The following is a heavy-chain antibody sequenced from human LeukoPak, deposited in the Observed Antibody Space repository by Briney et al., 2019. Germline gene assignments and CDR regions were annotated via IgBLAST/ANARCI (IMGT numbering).Heavy chain of an antibody. D-gene: IGHD6-13*01. Sequence: GGSLRLSCAASGFTFSTYGLSWVRQAPGQGLEWVSVIGPSGGYTNYADSVKGRFTISRDDSKNTLYLQMNSLRAEDTAEYYCAKASSRWYFDGWGQGTLVTVSS. CDR1: GFTFSTYG. CDR2: IGPSGGYT. J-gene: IGHJ4*02. CDR3: AKASSRWYFDG. V-gene: IGHV3-23*01.